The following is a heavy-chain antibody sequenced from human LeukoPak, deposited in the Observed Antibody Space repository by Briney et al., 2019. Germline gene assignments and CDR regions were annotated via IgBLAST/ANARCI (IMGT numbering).Heavy chain of an antibody. Sequence: GGSLRLSCAASGFTFSSYWMSWVRQAPGKGLEWVANIKQDGSEKYYVDSVKGRFTISRDNAKNSLYLQMNSLRAEDTAVYYCARDGGYSYGLWDYYYYYMDVWGKGTTVTVSS. J-gene: IGHJ6*03. CDR3: ARDGGYSYGLWDYYYYYMDV. CDR1: GFTFSSYW. V-gene: IGHV3-7*01. CDR2: IKQDGSEK. D-gene: IGHD5-18*01.